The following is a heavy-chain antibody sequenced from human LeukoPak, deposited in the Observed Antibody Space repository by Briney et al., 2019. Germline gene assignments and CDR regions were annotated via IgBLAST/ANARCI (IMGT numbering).Heavy chain of an antibody. CDR3: ARDFQSSY. V-gene: IGHV3-30*03. Sequence: GGSLRLSCAASGFTFSAYWMHWVRQAPGKGLEWVAVISYDGSNKYYADSVKGRFTISRDNAKNSVYLQMNSLRAEDTAVYYCARDFQSSYWGQGTLVTVSS. J-gene: IGHJ4*02. CDR1: GFTFSAYW. CDR2: ISYDGSNK.